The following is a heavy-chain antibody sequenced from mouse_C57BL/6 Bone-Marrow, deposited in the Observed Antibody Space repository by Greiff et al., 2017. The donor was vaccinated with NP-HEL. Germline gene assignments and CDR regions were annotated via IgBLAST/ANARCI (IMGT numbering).Heavy chain of an antibody. J-gene: IGHJ2*01. CDR3: AREGVYDYDC. D-gene: IGHD2-4*01. CDR2: ISYDGSN. V-gene: IGHV3-6*01. Sequence: EVKLEESGPGLVKPSQSLSLTCSVTGYSITSGYYWNWIRQFPGNKLEWMGYISYDGSNNYNPSLKNRISITRDTSKNQFFLKLNSVTTEDTATYYCAREGVYDYDCWGQGTTLTVSS. CDR1: GYSITSGYY.